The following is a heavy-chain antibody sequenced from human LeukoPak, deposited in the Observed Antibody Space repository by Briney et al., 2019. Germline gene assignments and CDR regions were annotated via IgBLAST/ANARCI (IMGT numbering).Heavy chain of an antibody. J-gene: IGHJ4*02. CDR3: VRDPDALDY. CDR1: GFTFSTYS. D-gene: IGHD2-2*01. CDR2: ISSSGSPI. Sequence: GGSLRLSCAASGFTFSTYSMNWVRQAPGKGLEWVSYISSSGSPIYYTDSVKGRFTISRDNAKNSLYLQMNSLRAEDTAVYYCVRDPDALDYWGQGTLVTVSS. V-gene: IGHV3-48*04.